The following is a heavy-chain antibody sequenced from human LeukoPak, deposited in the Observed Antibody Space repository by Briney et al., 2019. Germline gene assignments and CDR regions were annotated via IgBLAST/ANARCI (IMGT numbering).Heavy chain of an antibody. J-gene: IGHJ4*02. D-gene: IGHD3-9*01. CDR3: ARGVLRYFDWLLGYFDY. Sequence: SVKVSCKASGGTFSSYAISWVRQAPGQGLEWMGGIIPIFGTANYAQKFQGRVTITADESTSTGYMELSSLRSEDTAVYYCARGVLRYFDWLLGYFDYWGQGTLVTVSS. CDR1: GGTFSSYA. CDR2: IIPIFGTA. V-gene: IGHV1-69*13.